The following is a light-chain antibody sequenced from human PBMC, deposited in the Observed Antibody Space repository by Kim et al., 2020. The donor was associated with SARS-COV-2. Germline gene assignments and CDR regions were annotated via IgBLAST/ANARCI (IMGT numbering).Light chain of an antibody. CDR1: QRLGKW. J-gene: IGKJ1*01. Sequence: ASVGDRVTITCRASQRLGKWLAWYQQRPGKAPKLLIYEAFTLESGVPSRFSGGGSGTELTLTISNLEPDDSATYYCQQYKTYPWTFGQGTKVDIK. CDR3: QQYKTYPWT. V-gene: IGKV1-5*03. CDR2: EAF.